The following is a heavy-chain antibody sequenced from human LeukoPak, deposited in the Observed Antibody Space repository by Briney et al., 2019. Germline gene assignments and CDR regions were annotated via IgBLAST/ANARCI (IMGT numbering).Heavy chain of an antibody. CDR1: GTTFSNHG. J-gene: IGHJ4*02. V-gene: IGHV3-23*01. CDR3: ARDLAWGAFDY. Sequence: GGSLRLSWAASGTTFSNHGKNWGRQAPGKGVGWGSVVSHPGGGTYYENFEEGRFTISKTDCKNTLSMQMNSLTVEDTPVYYCARDLAWGAFDYWGQGTLVTVSS. CDR2: VSHPGGGT. D-gene: IGHD7-27*01.